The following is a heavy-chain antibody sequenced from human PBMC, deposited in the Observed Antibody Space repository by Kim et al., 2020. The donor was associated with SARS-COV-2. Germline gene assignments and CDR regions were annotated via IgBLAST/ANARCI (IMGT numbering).Heavy chain of an antibody. CDR1: GFTFSGCA. V-gene: IGHV3-23*01. CDR2: VSGSGGRT. J-gene: IGHJ4*01. Sequence: GGSLRLSCAASGFTFSGCAMNWVRQAPGKGLEWVSAVSGSGGRTYYADSVKGRFTISRDSSKNTVFLQMNMLRADDTAVYYCAKSSGQTGYGEHSFDSLG. CDR3: AKSSGQTGYGEHSFDS. D-gene: IGHD4-17*01.